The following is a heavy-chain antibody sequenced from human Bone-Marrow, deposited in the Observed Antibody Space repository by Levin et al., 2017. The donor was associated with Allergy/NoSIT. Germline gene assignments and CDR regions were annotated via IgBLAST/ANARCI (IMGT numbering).Heavy chain of an antibody. V-gene: IGHV3-66*01. D-gene: IGHD3-10*01. Sequence: ASVKVSCAASGFTVSSNYMSWVRQAPGKGLEWVSVIYSGGSTYYADSVKGRFTISRDNSKNTLYLQMNSLRAEDTAVYYCARDRVVRGVKLWDAFDIWGQGTMVTVSS. CDR2: IYSGGST. CDR1: GFTVSSNY. CDR3: ARDRVVRGVKLWDAFDI. J-gene: IGHJ3*02.